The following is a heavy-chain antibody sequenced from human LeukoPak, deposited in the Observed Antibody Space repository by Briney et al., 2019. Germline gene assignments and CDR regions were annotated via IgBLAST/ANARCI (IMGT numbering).Heavy chain of an antibody. J-gene: IGHJ4*02. D-gene: IGHD1/OR15-1a*01. CDR2: IYYSGST. CDR1: GGSISSSSYY. V-gene: IGHV4-39*01. CDR3: ARQISDPMRRGTNYYFDY. Sequence: SETLSLTCTVSGGSISSSSYYWGWIRQPPGKGLEWIGSIYYSGSTYYNPSLKSRVTISVDTSKNQFSLKLSSVTAADTAVYYCARQISDPMRRGTNYYFDYWGQGALVTVSS.